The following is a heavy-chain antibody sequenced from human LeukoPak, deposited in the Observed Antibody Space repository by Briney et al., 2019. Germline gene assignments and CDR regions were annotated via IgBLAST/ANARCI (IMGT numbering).Heavy chain of an antibody. V-gene: IGHV4-59*01. D-gene: IGHD6-19*01. CDR2: IYYSGST. J-gene: IGHJ5*02. CDR1: GGSISSYY. CDR3: ARVTAGTIARWFDP. Sequence: EPSETLSLTCTVSGGSISSYYWSWIRQPPGKGLEWIGYIYYSGSTNHNPSLKSRVTISVDTSKNQFSLKLSSVTAADTAVYYYARVTAGTIARWFDPWGQGTLVTVSS.